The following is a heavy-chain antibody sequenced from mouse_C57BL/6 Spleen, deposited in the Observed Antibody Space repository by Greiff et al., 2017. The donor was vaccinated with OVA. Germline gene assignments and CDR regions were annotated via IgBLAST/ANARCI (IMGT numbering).Heavy chain of an antibody. V-gene: IGHV1-15*01. J-gene: IGHJ4*01. CDR1: GYTFTDYE. Sequence: QVQLQQSGAELVRPGASVTLSCKASGYTFTDYEMHWVKQTPVHGLEWIGAIDPETGGTAYNQKFKGKAILTADKSSSTAYMELRSLTSEDSAVYYCTRPHLYYAMDYWGQGTSVTVSS. CDR2: IDPETGGT. CDR3: TRPHLYYAMDY.